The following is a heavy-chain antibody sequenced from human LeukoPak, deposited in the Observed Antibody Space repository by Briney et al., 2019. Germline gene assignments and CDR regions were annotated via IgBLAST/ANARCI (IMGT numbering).Heavy chain of an antibody. J-gene: IGHJ4*02. CDR1: GFTFSRYG. CDR2: ISYDGSNK. CDR3: AKVPYDSSDYFDY. D-gene: IGHD3-22*01. Sequence: GGSLRLSCAASGFTFSRYGMHWVRQAPGKGLEWVAVISYDGSNKYYADSVKGRFTISRDNSKNTLYLQMNSLRAEDTAVYYCAKVPYDSSDYFDYWGQGTLVTVSS. V-gene: IGHV3-30*18.